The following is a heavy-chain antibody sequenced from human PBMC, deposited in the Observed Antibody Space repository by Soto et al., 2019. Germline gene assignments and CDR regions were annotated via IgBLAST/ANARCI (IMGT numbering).Heavy chain of an antibody. Sequence: SGKVSCKASGYTFTSSGISWVRQAPGQGLEWMGWISAYNGNTNYAQKLQGRVTMTTITSTSTAYMELRRLRSDDTAVYYCARHKYQLLLLLTTLPTDYYGMDVWGQGTTVTVSS. D-gene: IGHD2-2*01. CDR1: GYTFTSSG. V-gene: IGHV1-18*01. CDR3: ARHKYQLLLLLTTLPTDYYGMDV. CDR2: ISAYNGNT. J-gene: IGHJ6*02.